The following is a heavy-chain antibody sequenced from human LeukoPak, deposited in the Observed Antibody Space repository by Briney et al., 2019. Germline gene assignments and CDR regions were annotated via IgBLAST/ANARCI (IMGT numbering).Heavy chain of an antibody. J-gene: IGHJ4*02. CDR2: INHSGST. Sequence: SETLSLTCAVYGGSFSGYYWSWIRQPPGKGLEWIGEINHSGSTNYNPSLKSRVTISVDTSKNQFSLKLSSVTAADTAVHYCARPFADYVWGSYRRTYYFDYWGQGTLVTVSS. CDR1: GGSFSGYY. V-gene: IGHV4-34*01. CDR3: ARPFADYVWGSYRRTYYFDY. D-gene: IGHD3-16*02.